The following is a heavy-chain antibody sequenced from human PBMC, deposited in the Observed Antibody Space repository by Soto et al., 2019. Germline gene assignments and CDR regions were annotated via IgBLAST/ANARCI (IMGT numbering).Heavy chain of an antibody. V-gene: IGHV1-2*02. CDR3: GKGRSGDVDSFS. CDR1: GYTFTGYY. Sequence: ASVNLSCNASGYTFTGYYIHWVRQAPGQGLERMGEISPNSGGTKYAQKFQGRVTMTRDTSITTVYMDLSNLSPDDTAVYYCGKGRSGDVDSFSWGQG. CDR2: ISPNSGGT. D-gene: IGHD1-26*01. J-gene: IGHJ5*02.